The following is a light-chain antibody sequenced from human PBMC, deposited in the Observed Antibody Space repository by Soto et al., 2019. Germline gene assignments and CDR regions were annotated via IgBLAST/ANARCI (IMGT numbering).Light chain of an antibody. J-gene: IGLJ3*02. CDR1: RSDIGGYNL. CDR3: SSYAGTSAFVL. V-gene: IGLV2-23*02. Sequence: QSVLTQPASVSGSPGQSNTMSCTGSRSDIGGYNLVSWYQQHPGKAPKLLIYEVTKRPSGVSIRFSGSKSGNTASLTISGLQAEDEADYYCSSYAGTSAFVLFGGGTKLTVL. CDR2: EVT.